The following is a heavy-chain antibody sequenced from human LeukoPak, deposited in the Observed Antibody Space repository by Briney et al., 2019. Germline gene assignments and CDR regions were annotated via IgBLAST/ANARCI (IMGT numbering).Heavy chain of an antibody. Sequence: PGGSLRLSCAASGFTFSSYSLNWVSQAPGKGLEWVSSISSISSYIYYADSVKGRFTISRDNAKNSLYLQMNSLRAEDTAVYYCARDATFLWFGELMSGRYGMDVWGKGATVTVSS. CDR3: ARDATFLWFGELMSGRYGMDV. V-gene: IGHV3-21*01. D-gene: IGHD3-10*01. CDR1: GFTFSSYS. J-gene: IGHJ6*04. CDR2: ISSISSYI.